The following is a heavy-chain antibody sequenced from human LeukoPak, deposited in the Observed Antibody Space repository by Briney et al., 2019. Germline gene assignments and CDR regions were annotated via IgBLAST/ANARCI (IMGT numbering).Heavy chain of an antibody. V-gene: IGHV3-7*04. CDR1: GFTFSSYW. Sequence: GGSLRLSCAASGFTFSSYWVNWVRQAPGKGLEWVANIKQDGSEKYYVDSVKGRFTISRDNAKNSLYLQMNSLRAEDTAVYYCARDYDPFDMWGQGTMVTVSS. CDR3: ARDYDPFDM. CDR2: IKQDGSEK. J-gene: IGHJ3*02.